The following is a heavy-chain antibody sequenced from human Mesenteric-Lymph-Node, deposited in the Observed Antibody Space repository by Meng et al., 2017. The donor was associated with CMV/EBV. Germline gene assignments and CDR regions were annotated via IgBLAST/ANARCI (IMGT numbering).Heavy chain of an antibody. CDR3: VRVGYGVNILDL. D-gene: IGHD4-23*01. Sequence: ASVKVSCKASGYTFTHYSISWLRQAPGQGLEWMGWFSLYNGNTNYAQKFQDRVTLTTDTSTDTAYMELRSLRSDDTAVYFCVRVGYGVNILDLWGQGTMVTVSS. CDR2: FSLYNGNT. CDR1: GYTFTHYS. V-gene: IGHV1-18*01. J-gene: IGHJ3*01.